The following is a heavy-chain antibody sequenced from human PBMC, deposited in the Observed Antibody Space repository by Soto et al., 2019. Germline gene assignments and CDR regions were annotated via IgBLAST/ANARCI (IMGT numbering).Heavy chain of an antibody. D-gene: IGHD2-8*01. CDR3: AKYRPFFNGHFDQ. Sequence: PGGSLRLSCAASGFTFSNYAMSWVRQAPGKGLEWVSGITDIGDSTYYADSVKGRFTISRDNSKNTLFLQMNSLRGEDTALYYCAKYRPFFNGHFDQWGRGTLVTVSS. CDR1: GFTFSNYA. CDR2: ITDIGDST. V-gene: IGHV3-23*01. J-gene: IGHJ4*02.